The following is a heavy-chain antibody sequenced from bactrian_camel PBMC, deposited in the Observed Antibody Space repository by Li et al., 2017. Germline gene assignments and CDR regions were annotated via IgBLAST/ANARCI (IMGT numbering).Heavy chain of an antibody. CDR3: AAPPPWRRAYFRESDYAY. Sequence: HVQLVESGGGSVQAGGSLTLSCASTGDSLYSRSMAWFRQPPGKPREGIAHRHAGGGVIYYADSVKGRFTVSQDNAKNTLLLQMNSLKPDDTGMYYCAAPPPWRRAYFRESDYAYWGQGTQVTVS. V-gene: IGHV3S54*01. J-gene: IGHJ4*01. CDR2: RHAGGGVI. CDR1: GDSLYSRS.